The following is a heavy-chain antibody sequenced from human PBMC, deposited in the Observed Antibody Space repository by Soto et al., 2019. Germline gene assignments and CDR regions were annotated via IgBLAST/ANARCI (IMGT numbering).Heavy chain of an antibody. V-gene: IGHV3-23*01. CDR3: AKSTVTNYYYYGMDV. D-gene: IGHD4-4*01. CDR2: ISGSGGST. Sequence: GGSLRLSCAASGFTFSSYGMSWVRQAPGKGLEWVSAISGSGGSTYYADSVKGRFTISRDNSKNTLYLQMNSLRAEDTAVYYCAKSTVTNYYYYGMDVWGQGTTVTVYS. CDR1: GFTFSSYG. J-gene: IGHJ6*02.